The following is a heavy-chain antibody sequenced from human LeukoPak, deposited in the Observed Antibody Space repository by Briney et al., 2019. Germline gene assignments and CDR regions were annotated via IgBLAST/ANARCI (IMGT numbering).Heavy chain of an antibody. CDR3: ARGGGYYDSSGYYAPDAFDI. J-gene: IGHJ3*02. CDR2: INHSGST. V-gene: IGHV4-34*01. CDR1: GGSFSGYY. Sequence: PSETLSLTCAAYGGSFSGYYWSWIRQPPGKGLEWIGEINHSGSTNYNPSLKSRVTISVDTSKNQFSLKLSSVTAADTAAYYCARGGGYYDSSGYYAPDAFDIWGQGTMVTVSS. D-gene: IGHD3-22*01.